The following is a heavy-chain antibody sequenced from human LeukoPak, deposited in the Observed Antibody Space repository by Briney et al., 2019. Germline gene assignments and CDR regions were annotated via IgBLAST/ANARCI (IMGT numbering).Heavy chain of an antibody. Sequence: GGSLRLSCAASGFTFDDYAMHWVRQAPGGGLVWVSGISWNSGSIGYADSVKGRFTISRDNAKNSLCLQMNSLRAEDMALYYCAKGSYSGSYRNYFDYWGQGTLVTVSS. CDR3: AKGSYSGSYRNYFDY. D-gene: IGHD1-26*01. J-gene: IGHJ4*02. V-gene: IGHV3-9*03. CDR2: ISWNSGSI. CDR1: GFTFDDYA.